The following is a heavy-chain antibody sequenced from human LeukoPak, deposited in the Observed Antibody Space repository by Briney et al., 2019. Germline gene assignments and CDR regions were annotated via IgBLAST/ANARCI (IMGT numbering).Heavy chain of an antibody. V-gene: IGHV3-30-3*01. CDR2: ISYDGSNK. Sequence: PGGSLRLSCAASGFTFSSYAMHWVRQAPGKGLEWVAVISYDGSNKYYADSVKGRFTISRDNSKNTLYLQMNDLRAEDTAVYYCVRGWGSNVYASAFDVWGQGTMVTVSS. J-gene: IGHJ3*01. D-gene: IGHD3-16*01. CDR3: VRGWGSNVYASAFDV. CDR1: GFTFSSYA.